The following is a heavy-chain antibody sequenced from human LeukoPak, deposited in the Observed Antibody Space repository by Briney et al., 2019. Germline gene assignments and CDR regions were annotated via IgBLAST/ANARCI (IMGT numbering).Heavy chain of an antibody. Sequence: KTSETLSLSCTVSGDSISSTSYYWGWIRQPPGKGLELIVNSNYRGTTYYNPPLKSRVTMSVDTSRNQFSLWLTSMTAADTAVYYCARHEASDNMWGNYPPDHWGQGTLVTVSS. CDR1: GDSISSTSYY. D-gene: IGHD3-16*02. V-gene: IGHV4-39*01. CDR3: ARHEASDNMWGNYPPDH. CDR2: SNYRGTT. J-gene: IGHJ4*02.